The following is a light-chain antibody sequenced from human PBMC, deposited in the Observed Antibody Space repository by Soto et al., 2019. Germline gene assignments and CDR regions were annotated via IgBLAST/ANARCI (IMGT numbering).Light chain of an antibody. CDR3: SSWDGSLSGYV. J-gene: IGLJ1*01. CDR2: SHN. V-gene: IGLV1-40*01. Sequence: QSVLTQPPSVSGAPGQRVTISCTGSTSNIGAGYDVHWYQQLPGAAPRLLISSHNNRPSGVPDRFFGSKSGTSASLTIIGLQAEDEGDYYCSSWDGSLSGYVFGAGTKLTVL. CDR1: TSNIGAGYD.